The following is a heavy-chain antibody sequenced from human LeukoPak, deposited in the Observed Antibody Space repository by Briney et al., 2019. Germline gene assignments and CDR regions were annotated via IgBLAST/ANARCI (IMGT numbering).Heavy chain of an antibody. V-gene: IGHV1-46*01. CDR2: INPSGSST. D-gene: IGHD4-17*01. J-gene: IGHJ4*02. CDR1: GYTFTNYY. Sequence: ASVKVSCKASGYTFTNYYIHWVRQAPGQGLEWMGIINPSGSSTSYAQKFQGRVTISVDTSKNQFSLKLSSVTAADTAVYYCARGEDYGDSLYFDYWGQGTLVTVSS. CDR3: ARGEDYGDSLYFDY.